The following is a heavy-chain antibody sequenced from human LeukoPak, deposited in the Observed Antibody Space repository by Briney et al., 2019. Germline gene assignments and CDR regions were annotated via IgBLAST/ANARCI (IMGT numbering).Heavy chain of an antibody. CDR2: IKPSGTDT. D-gene: IGHD5-24*01. V-gene: IGHV1-46*01. CDR3: ARVRDGYNDAYGI. CDR1: GYSFTSYN. J-gene: IGHJ3*02. Sequence: ASVKVSCKTSGYSFTSYNLHWVRQAPGQRLECMGIIKPSGTDTKYAQKFQGRVFMTTDTSTSTVYMELSSLKSEDTAVYYCARVRDGYNDAYGIWGQGTMVIVSS.